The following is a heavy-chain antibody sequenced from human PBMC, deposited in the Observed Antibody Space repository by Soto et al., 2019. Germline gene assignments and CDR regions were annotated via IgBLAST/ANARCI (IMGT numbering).Heavy chain of an antibody. J-gene: IGHJ4*02. CDR3: THRLVGSGQGY. Sequence: QITLEETGPTLVKPTQTLTLTCTFSGFSLTTGRVGVGWIRQPPGKALEWLAVIHWNDDNHYSPSLKSRLTITRDTSKNQVVLTLTNMDPVDTATYYCTHRLVGSGQGYWGQGTLVTVSS. V-gene: IGHV2-5*01. CDR2: IHWNDDN. CDR1: GFSLTTGRVG. D-gene: IGHD2-15*01.